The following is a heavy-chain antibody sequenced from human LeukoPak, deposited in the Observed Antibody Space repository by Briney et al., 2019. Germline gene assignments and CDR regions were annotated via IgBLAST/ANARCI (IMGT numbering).Heavy chain of an antibody. CDR3: ARALMGAELKTALDYYFDY. Sequence: PGGSLRLSCAASGFTFSSYWMSWVRQAPGKGLEGVANIKQDGSEKYYVDSVKVRFTISRDNAKNSLYLQMNSLRAEDTAVYYCARALMGAELKTALDYYFDYWGQGTLVTVSS. D-gene: IGHD1-26*01. CDR2: IKQDGSEK. CDR1: GFTFSSYW. V-gene: IGHV3-7*01. J-gene: IGHJ4*02.